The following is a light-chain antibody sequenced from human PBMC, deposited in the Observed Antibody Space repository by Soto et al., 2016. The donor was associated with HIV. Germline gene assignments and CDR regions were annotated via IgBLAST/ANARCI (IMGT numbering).Light chain of an antibody. V-gene: IGKV1-39*01. CDR2: AAS. J-gene: IGKJ2*01. Sequence: DIQMTQSPSSLSASVGDRVTITCQASQDISNYLNWYQQKPGKAPKLLIYAASSLQSGVPSRFSGSGSGTDFTLTINSLQPEDFATYYCQQSYSTPYTFGQGTKLEIK. CDR3: QQSYSTPYT. CDR1: QDISNY.